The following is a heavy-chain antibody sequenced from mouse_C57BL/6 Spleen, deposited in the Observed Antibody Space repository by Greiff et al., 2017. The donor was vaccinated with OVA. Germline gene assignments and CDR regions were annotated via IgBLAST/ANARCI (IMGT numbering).Heavy chain of an antibody. J-gene: IGHJ1*03. CDR1: GYTFTSYW. V-gene: IGHV1-55*01. CDR3: ARGELYNNYVWDFDV. Sequence: QVQLQQPGAELVKPGASVKMSCKASGYTFTSYWITWVKQRPGQGLEWIGDIYPGSGSTNYNEKFKSKATLTVDTSSSTAYMQLSSLTSEDSAVYDCARGELYNNYVWDFDVWGTGTTVTVSS. D-gene: IGHD2-5*01. CDR2: IYPGSGST.